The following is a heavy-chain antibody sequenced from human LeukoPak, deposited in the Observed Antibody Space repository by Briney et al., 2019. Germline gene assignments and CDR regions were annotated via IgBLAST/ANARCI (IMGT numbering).Heavy chain of an antibody. D-gene: IGHD6-19*01. CDR1: GGSISSHY. CDR3: ARQRIAVAAPLNQFSYGMDV. V-gene: IGHV4-59*08. J-gene: IGHJ6*02. CDR2: IYYSGST. Sequence: PSETLSLTCTVSGGSISSHYWSWIRQPPGKGLEWIGYIYYSGSTNYNPSLKSRVTISVDTSKNQFSLKLSSVTAADTAVYYCARQRIAVAAPLNQFSYGMDVWGQGTTVTVSS.